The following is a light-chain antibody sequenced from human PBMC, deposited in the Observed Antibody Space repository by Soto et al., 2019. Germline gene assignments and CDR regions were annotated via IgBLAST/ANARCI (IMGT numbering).Light chain of an antibody. Sequence: ESVLTQSPGTLSPSPGERATPSCRASQSVSSNYLAWYQQTPGQAPRLLNYGASNRGTGIPDRFSGSGSGTDFTLTISRLEPEDVAEYYCQQYGNSGTFGQGTKVDIK. V-gene: IGKV3-20*01. CDR2: GAS. CDR3: QQYGNSGT. CDR1: QSVSSNY. J-gene: IGKJ1*01.